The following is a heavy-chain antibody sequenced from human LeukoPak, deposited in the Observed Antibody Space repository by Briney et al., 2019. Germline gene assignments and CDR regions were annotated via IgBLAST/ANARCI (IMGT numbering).Heavy chain of an antibody. Sequence: GGSLRLSCGGTGFTFGSHDMCWVRQAPGKGMEWVSGVSDSGGSRYYADSVKGRFTISRDNSKNTLYLQMNSLTAEDTAVYYCAKEPYSGSQLLDYWGQGTLVTVSS. J-gene: IGHJ4*02. D-gene: IGHD1-26*01. CDR3: AKEPYSGSQLLDY. V-gene: IGHV3-23*01. CDR2: VSDSGGSR. CDR1: GFTFGSHD.